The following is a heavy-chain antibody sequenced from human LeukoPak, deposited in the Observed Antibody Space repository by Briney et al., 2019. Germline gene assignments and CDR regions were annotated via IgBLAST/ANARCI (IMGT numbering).Heavy chain of an antibody. CDR2: VNSGGTGT. D-gene: IGHD5-12*01. J-gene: IGHJ6*03. CDR1: GFTLSSYW. Sequence: GGSLRLSCAASGFTLSSYWMHWVRQAPGKGLVWVSRVNSGGTGTTYATSVDGRFTISRDNAKKTVYLQMNSLRAEDTAIYYCIRTLIVATSPYMDVWGKGTTVTVSS. CDR3: IRTLIVATSPYMDV. V-gene: IGHV3-74*01.